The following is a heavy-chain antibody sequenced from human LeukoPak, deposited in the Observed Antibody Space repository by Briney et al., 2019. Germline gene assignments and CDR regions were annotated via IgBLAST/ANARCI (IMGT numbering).Heavy chain of an antibody. CDR2: IYYSGST. CDR3: ARAPHICSGGSCYYYYGMDV. Sequence: PSQSLSLTCTVSGGSISSGDYYWSWIRQPPGKGLGWIGYIYYSGSTYYNPSLKSRVTISVDTSKNQFSLKLSSVTAADTAVYYCARAPHICSGGSCYYYYGMDVWGQGTTITVSS. V-gene: IGHV4-30-4*01. J-gene: IGHJ6*02. CDR1: GGSISSGDYY. D-gene: IGHD2-15*01.